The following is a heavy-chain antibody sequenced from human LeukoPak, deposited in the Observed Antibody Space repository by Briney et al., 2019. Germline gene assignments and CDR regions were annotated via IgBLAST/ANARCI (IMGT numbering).Heavy chain of an antibody. CDR3: ARQLLEWSPKSSYYSYYYMDV. J-gene: IGHJ6*03. CDR2: ISAYNGNT. Sequence: ASVKVSCKASGYTFTKYGISWVRQAPGQGLEWMGWISAYNGNTNYAQKFLGRVTITTETSTKTAYMELRSLTSDDTAVYYCARQLLEWSPKSSYYSYYYMDVWGQGTTVTVSS. D-gene: IGHD3-3*01. V-gene: IGHV1-18*01. CDR1: GYTFTKYG.